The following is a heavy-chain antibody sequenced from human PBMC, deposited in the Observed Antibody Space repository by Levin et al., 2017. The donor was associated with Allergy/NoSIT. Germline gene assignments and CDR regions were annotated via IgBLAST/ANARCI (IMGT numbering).Heavy chain of an antibody. D-gene: IGHD3-9*01. CDR2: IYRSGDT. V-gene: IGHV4-4*02. Sequence: SETLSLTCAVSGGSISTDNWWSWIRQPPGKGLEWIGEIYRSGDTNHNPSLRSRVTMSVAKSKNPFSLKLSSVTAADTAVYYCATVEGLFCSGVSCSYSFHYWGQGALVTVSS. CDR3: ATVEGLFCSGVSCSYSFHY. J-gene: IGHJ4*02. CDR1: GGSISTDNW.